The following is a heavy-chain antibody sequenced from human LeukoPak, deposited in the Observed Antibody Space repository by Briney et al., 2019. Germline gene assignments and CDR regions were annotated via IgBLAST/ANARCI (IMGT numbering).Heavy chain of an antibody. Sequence: RGSLRLSCAASGFTFSTYGMHWVRQAPGKGLEWVAVISYDGSNKYYADSVKGRFTISRDNSKNTLYLQMNSLRAEDTAVFYCAKGRHDYSNSFDYWGQGTLVTVSS. J-gene: IGHJ4*02. V-gene: IGHV3-30*18. CDR3: AKGRHDYSNSFDY. CDR2: ISYDGSNK. CDR1: GFTFSTYG. D-gene: IGHD4-11*01.